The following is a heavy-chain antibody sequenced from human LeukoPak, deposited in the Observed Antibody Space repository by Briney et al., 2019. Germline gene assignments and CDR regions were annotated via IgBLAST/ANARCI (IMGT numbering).Heavy chain of an antibody. CDR3: ARAGYSSGPYYYYYGMDV. J-gene: IGHJ6*04. V-gene: IGHV4-4*02. Sequence: PSGTLSLTCAVSGGSISSSNWWSWVRQPPGKGLEWIGEIYHSGSTNYNPSLKSRVTISVDKSKNQFSLKLSSVTAADTAVYYCARAGYSSGPYYYYYGMDVRGKGTTVTVSS. CDR1: GGSISSSNW. D-gene: IGHD6-19*01. CDR2: IYHSGST.